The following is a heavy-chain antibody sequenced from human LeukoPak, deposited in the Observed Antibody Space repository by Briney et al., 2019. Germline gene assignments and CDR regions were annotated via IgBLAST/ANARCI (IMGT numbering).Heavy chain of an antibody. J-gene: IGHJ6*03. CDR3: ARALGKSDTPYYYYYYMDV. Sequence: PGGSLRLSCAASGFTFSSHSVNWVRQAPGKGLEWVSSISSSGSYIFYADSVKGRFTISRDNAKSSLYLQMNSLRVEDTAVYYCARALGKSDTPYYYYYYMDVWGKGTTVTVSS. D-gene: IGHD1-26*01. CDR1: GFTFSSHS. CDR2: ISSSGSYI. V-gene: IGHV3-21*01.